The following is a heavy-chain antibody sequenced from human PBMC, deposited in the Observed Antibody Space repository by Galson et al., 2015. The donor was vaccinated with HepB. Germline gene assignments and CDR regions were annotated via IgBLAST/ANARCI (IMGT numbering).Heavy chain of an antibody. CDR3: ARDLTVRGVTTEYYFDY. Sequence: SLRLPCAASGFTFSSYSMNWVRQAPGKGLEWVSYISSSSSTIYYADSVKGRFTISRDNAKNSLYLQMNSLRDEDTAVYYCARDLTVRGVTTEYYFDYWGQGTLVTVSS. CDR1: GFTFSSYS. D-gene: IGHD3-10*01. J-gene: IGHJ4*02. CDR2: ISSSSSTI. V-gene: IGHV3-48*02.